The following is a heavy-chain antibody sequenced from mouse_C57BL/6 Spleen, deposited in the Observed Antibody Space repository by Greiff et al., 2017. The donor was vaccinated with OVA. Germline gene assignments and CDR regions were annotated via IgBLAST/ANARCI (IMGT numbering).Heavy chain of an antibody. CDR1: GFTFSDYY. D-gene: IGHD1-1*01. V-gene: IGHV5-16*01. CDR2: INYDGSST. J-gene: IGHJ1*03. Sequence: EVQLVESEGGLVQPGSSMKLSCTASGFTFSDYYMAWVRQVPEKGLEWVANINYDGSSTYYLDSLKSRFIISRDNAKNILYLQMSSLKSEDTATYYCARLITTVVATDFDVWGTGTTVTVSS. CDR3: ARLITTVVATDFDV.